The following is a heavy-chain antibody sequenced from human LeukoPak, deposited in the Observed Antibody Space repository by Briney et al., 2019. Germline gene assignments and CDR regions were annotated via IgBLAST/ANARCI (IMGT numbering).Heavy chain of an antibody. CDR2: INPNSGGT. J-gene: IGHJ3*02. D-gene: IGHD2-15*01. V-gene: IGHV1-2*02. CDR3: ARDYQLHLSSTDAFDI. Sequence: ASVKVSCKASGYTFTGYYMHWVRQAPGQGLEWMGWINPNSGGTNYAQKFQGRVTMTRDTSISTAYMELSRLRSDDTAVYYCARDYQLHLSSTDAFDIWGQGTMVTVSS. CDR1: GYTFTGYY.